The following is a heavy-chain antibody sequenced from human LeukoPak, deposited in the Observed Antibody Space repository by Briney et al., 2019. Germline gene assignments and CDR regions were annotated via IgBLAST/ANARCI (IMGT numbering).Heavy chain of an antibody. CDR3: VREKGGPFDY. CDR2: IYSGGST. Sequence: PGGSLRLSCAASGFTVSSNYMSWVRQARGKGLEWVSVIYSGGSTYYADSVKGRFTISRDSSKNTLYLQMNSLRAEDTAVYYCVREKGGPFDYWGQGTLVTVSS. J-gene: IGHJ4*02. V-gene: IGHV3-66*02. D-gene: IGHD3-16*01. CDR1: GFTVSSNY.